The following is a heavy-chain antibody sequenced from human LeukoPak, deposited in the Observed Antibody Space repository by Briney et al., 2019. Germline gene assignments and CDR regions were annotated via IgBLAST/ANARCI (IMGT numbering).Heavy chain of an antibody. CDR2: ISGNGGST. V-gene: IGHV3-23*01. Sequence: GGSLRLSCAASGFAFSSFAMSWVRQAPGKGLEWVSAISGNGGSTYSADSVRGRFTISRDNSKNTLYLQMNSLRAEDTAVYYCAKGAYYDFWSTSNFDYWGQGTLVTVSS. CDR1: GFAFSSFA. D-gene: IGHD3-3*01. CDR3: AKGAYYDFWSTSNFDY. J-gene: IGHJ4*02.